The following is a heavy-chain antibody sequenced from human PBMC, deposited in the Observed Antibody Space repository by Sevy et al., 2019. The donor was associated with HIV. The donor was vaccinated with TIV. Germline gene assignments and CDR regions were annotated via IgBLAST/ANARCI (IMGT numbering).Heavy chain of an antibody. CDR3: ARVTRYCSSTSCYHYYYYGMDV. Sequence: GGSLRLSCAASGFTFSSYAMHWVRQAPGKGLEWVAVISYDGSNKYYADSVKGRFTISRDNSKNTRYLQMNSLRAEDTAVYYGARVTRYCSSTSCYHYYYYGMDVWGQGTTVTVSS. CDR2: ISYDGSNK. J-gene: IGHJ6*02. CDR1: GFTFSSYA. V-gene: IGHV3-30-3*01. D-gene: IGHD2-2*01.